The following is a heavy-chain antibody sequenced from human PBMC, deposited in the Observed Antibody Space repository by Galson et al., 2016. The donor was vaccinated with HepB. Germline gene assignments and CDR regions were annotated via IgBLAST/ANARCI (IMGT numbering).Heavy chain of an antibody. D-gene: IGHD3-16*02. CDR3: AKEATPFGGVIVDAFDI. CDR2: ISYDGINK. CDR1: GFTFSDYG. Sequence: SLRLSCAASGFTFSDYGMPWVRQAPGKGLEWVAVISYDGINKYYADSVKGRFTISRDNSKNTLYLQMNSLRAEDTAVDYCAKEATPFGGVIVDAFDIWGQGTMVTVSS. J-gene: IGHJ3*02. V-gene: IGHV3-30*18.